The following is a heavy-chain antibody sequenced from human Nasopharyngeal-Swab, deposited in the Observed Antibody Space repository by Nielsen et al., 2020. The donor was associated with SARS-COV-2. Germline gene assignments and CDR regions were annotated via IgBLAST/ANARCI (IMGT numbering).Heavy chain of an antibody. V-gene: IGHV3-23*01. J-gene: IGHJ3*02. CDR1: GGSIGSYY. CDR2: ISGSGGST. D-gene: IGHD5-24*01. Sequence: ETLSLTCTVSGGSIGSYYWSWIRQAPGKGLEWVSAISGSGGSTYYADSVRGRFTISRDNSKNTLYLQMNSLRAEDTAVYYCANLPVEIWLQFGAFDIWGQGTMVTVSS. CDR3: ANLPVEIWLQFGAFDI.